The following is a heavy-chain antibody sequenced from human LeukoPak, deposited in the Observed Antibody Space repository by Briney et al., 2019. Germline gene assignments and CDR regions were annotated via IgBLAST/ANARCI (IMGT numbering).Heavy chain of an antibody. CDR2: TYYRTKWYN. CDR3: ARAKGRSPLFDY. CDR1: GDSVSSNSAA. D-gene: IGHD6-13*01. J-gene: IGHJ4*02. Sequence: SQSLSLTCAISGDSVSSNSAAWNWIRQSPWRSLEWRVRTYYRTKWYNDYAVSVKGRIAINPATSKNQFSLQLNSVTPEDTAVYYCARAKGRSPLFDYWGQGTLVTVSS. V-gene: IGHV6-1*01.